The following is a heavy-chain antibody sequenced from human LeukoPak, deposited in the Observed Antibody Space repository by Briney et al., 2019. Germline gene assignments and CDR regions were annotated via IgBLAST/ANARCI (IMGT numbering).Heavy chain of an antibody. V-gene: IGHV4-59*08. Sequence: PSETLSLTCTVSGGSISSYYWSWIRQPPGKGLEWIGYIYYSGSTNYNPSLKSRVTTSVDTSKNQFSLKLSSVTAADTAVYYCARHAGGYDQFDYWGQGTLVTVSS. D-gene: IGHD5-12*01. CDR1: GGSISSYY. J-gene: IGHJ4*02. CDR3: ARHAGGYDQFDY. CDR2: IYYSGST.